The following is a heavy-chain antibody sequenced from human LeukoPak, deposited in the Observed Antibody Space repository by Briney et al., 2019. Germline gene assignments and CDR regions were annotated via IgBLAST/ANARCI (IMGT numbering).Heavy chain of an antibody. CDR3: AKEFRTGGDDAFDI. CDR2: ISYDGSNK. D-gene: IGHD3-16*01. J-gene: IGHJ3*02. Sequence: GGSLRPSCAASGFTFSSYGMHWVRQAPGKGLEWVAVISYDGSNKYYADSVKGRFTISRDNSKNTLYLQMNSLRADDTAVYYCAKEFRTGGDDAFDIWGQGTMVTVSS. V-gene: IGHV3-30*18. CDR1: GFTFSSYG.